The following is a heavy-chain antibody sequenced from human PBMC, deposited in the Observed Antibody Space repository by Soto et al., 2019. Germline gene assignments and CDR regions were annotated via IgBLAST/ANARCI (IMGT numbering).Heavy chain of an antibody. J-gene: IGHJ5*02. D-gene: IGHD3-3*01. CDR1: GGSISSNDYY. Sequence: PSETLSHTCTVSGGSISSNDYYWSWIRQHPGKALEWIGYIHYSGSTYYNSSLKSRVTISVDTSKNQFSLKLTSVTAADTAVYYCASLRRNYDFWSGYNWFDPWGQGTLVTVSS. CDR2: IHYSGST. V-gene: IGHV4-31*03. CDR3: ASLRRNYDFWSGYNWFDP.